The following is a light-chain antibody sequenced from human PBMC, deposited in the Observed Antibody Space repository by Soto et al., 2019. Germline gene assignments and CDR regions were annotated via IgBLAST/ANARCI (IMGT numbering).Light chain of an antibody. Sequence: QSALTQPASVSGSPGQAITISCTGTSRDIGAYNYVSWFQQYPGKAPKPMIYDVYNRPSGVSDRFSGSKSGNTASLTISGLQPEDEAVYYCTLYTTSNTLTIGGGTKVTVL. CDR3: TLYTTSNTLT. CDR2: DVY. J-gene: IGLJ2*01. V-gene: IGLV2-14*03. CDR1: SRDIGAYNY.